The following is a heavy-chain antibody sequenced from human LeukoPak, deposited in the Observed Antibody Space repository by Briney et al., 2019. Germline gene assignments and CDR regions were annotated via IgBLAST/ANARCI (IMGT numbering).Heavy chain of an antibody. Sequence: ASVKVSCKASGYTFTSYGISWVRQAPGQGLEWMGGISAYNGNTNYAQKLQGRVTMTTDTSTSTAYMELRSLRSDDTAVYYCARDSRQGRFLEWLAPFDYWGQGTLVTVSS. CDR2: ISAYNGNT. D-gene: IGHD3-3*01. J-gene: IGHJ4*02. V-gene: IGHV1-18*01. CDR3: ARDSRQGRFLEWLAPFDY. CDR1: GYTFTSYG.